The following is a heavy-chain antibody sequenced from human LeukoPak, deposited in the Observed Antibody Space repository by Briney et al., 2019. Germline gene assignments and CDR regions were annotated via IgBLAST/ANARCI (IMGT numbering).Heavy chain of an antibody. Sequence: SETLSLTCTVSGFSVSDPLSYWGWVRQPPGKGLEWIAEINFIGRTSYNSSLNSRVTMSVDTSKNQFSLKMTSLTAADTTVYFCARLTKGRYFDYIFAFWGQGILVTASS. J-gene: IGHJ4*02. V-gene: IGHV4-39*01. D-gene: IGHD3-9*01. CDR2: INFIGRT. CDR3: ARLTKGRYFDYIFAF. CDR1: GFSVSDPLSY.